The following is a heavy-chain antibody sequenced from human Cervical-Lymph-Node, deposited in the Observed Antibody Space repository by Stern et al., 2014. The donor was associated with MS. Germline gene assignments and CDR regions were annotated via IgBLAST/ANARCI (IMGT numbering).Heavy chain of an antibody. CDR3: ARGIVATIHTF. CDR2: ISPILGTA. J-gene: IGHJ4*02. V-gene: IGHV1-69*01. D-gene: IGHD5-12*01. CDR1: GGTFSSYA. Sequence: QVQLVQSGAEVKKPGSSVKVSCKASGGTFSSYAITWVRQAPGQGLEWMGGISPILGTATYAQKFQGRVTITADESTRTAYMELSSLRSEDTAVYYCARGIVATIHTFWGQGTLVTVSS.